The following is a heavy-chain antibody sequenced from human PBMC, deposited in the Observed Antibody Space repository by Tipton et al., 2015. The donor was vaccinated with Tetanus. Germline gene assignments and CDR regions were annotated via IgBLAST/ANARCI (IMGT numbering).Heavy chain of an antibody. CDR2: IYPGDSAT. Sequence: VQLVQSGGEVKKPGESLKISCKGSGYIFTNYWIGWVRQKPGKGLEWMGFIYPGDSATRYSPSFQGQVTISVDKSINTAYLQWSSLKASDTSVFYCARAHCTDGVCNFDFWGQGALVTVSS. D-gene: IGHD2-8*01. CDR1: GYIFTNYW. J-gene: IGHJ4*02. V-gene: IGHV5-51*01. CDR3: ARAHCTDGVCNFDF.